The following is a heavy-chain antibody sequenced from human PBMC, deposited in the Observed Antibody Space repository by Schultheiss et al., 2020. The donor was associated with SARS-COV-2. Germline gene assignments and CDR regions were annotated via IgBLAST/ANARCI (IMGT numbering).Heavy chain of an antibody. CDR2: IYYSGST. Sequence: TLSLTCSVSGGSITSENWWTWVRQPPGKGLEWIGYIYYSGSTYYNPSLKSRVTISVDTSKNQFSLKVSSVTAADTAVYYCVRYNWPLFDYWGQGTLVTVSS. CDR3: VRYNWPLFDY. CDR1: GGSITSENW. J-gene: IGHJ4*02. D-gene: IGHD1-20*01. V-gene: IGHV4-30-4*01.